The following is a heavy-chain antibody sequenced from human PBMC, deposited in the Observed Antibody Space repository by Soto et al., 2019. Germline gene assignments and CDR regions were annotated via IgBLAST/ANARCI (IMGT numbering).Heavy chain of an antibody. CDR1: GFTFSSYS. CDR2: ISSSSSTI. J-gene: IGHJ5*02. CDR3: AGERGPLNWFDP. V-gene: IGHV3-48*02. Sequence: EVQLVESGGGLVQPGGSLRLSCAASGFTFSSYSMNWVRQAPGKGLEWVSYISSSSSTIYYADSVKGRFTISRDNAKNSLYLQMNSPRDEDTAVYYCAGERGPLNWFDPWGQGTLVTVSS.